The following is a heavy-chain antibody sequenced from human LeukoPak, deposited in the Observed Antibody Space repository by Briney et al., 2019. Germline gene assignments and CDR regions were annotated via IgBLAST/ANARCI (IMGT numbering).Heavy chain of an antibody. CDR1: GDSISSYY. CDR2: IYSSAST. Sequence: PSETLSLTCTVSGDSISSYYWSWLRQPPGRGLAWFGYIYSSASTKYNPSLKSRLTISVDTSKNQFSLKLSSVTAADTAVYYRARARVRSYSYDSSGFYTSDWHFDLWGRGTLVTVSS. V-gene: IGHV4-59*01. D-gene: IGHD3-22*01. J-gene: IGHJ2*01. CDR3: ARARVRSYSYDSSGFYTSDWHFDL.